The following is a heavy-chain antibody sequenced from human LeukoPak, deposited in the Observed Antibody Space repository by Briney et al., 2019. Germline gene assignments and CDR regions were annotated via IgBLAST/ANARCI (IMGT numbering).Heavy chain of an antibody. CDR3: AAGPAAMATTPFDY. Sequence: GTSVKVSCKASGFTFTSSAVQWVRQARGQRLEWIGWIVVGSGNTNYAQKFQERVTITRDMSTSTAYMELSSLRSEDTAVYYCAAGPAAMATTPFDYWGQGTLVTVSS. V-gene: IGHV1-58*01. D-gene: IGHD5-24*01. CDR1: GFTFTSSA. CDR2: IVVGSGNT. J-gene: IGHJ4*02.